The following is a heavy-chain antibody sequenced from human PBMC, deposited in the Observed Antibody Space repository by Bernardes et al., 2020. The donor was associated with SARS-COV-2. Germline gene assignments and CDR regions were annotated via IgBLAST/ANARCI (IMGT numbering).Heavy chain of an antibody. D-gene: IGHD6-6*01. J-gene: IGHJ6*02. Sequence: TLSLTCTVSGGSITNPNGWSWVRQPPGKGLEWIGESYHSGSTNYNPSLKSRVTISVDKSKNQFSLKLNSVTAADTAVYFCASLLVRPYYYYAMDVWGQGTTVTVS. CDR1: GGSITNPNG. V-gene: IGHV4-4*01. CDR3: ASLLVRPYYYYAMDV. CDR2: SYHSGST.